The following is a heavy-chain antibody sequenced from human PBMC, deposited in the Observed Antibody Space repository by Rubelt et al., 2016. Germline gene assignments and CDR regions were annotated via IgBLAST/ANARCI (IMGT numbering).Heavy chain of an antibody. J-gene: IGHJ4*02. D-gene: IGHD3-10*01. CDR3: AIDPRPVRGFIMTPTH. V-gene: IGHV1-18*01. CDR1: GYTFTSYG. CDR2: ISAYNGNT. Sequence: QVQLVQSGAEVKKPGASVKVSCKASGYTFTSYGISWVRQAPGQGLEWMGWISAYNGNTNYAQKRQGRVTMTTDTSTCTAYMELRGLRSDDTAVYYCAIDPRPVRGFIMTPTHWGQGTLVTVSS.